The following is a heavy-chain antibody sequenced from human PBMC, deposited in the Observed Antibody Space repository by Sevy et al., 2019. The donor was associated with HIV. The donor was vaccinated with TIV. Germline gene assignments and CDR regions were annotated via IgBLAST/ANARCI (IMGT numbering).Heavy chain of an antibody. V-gene: IGHV3-49*04. CDR1: GFTFGDYA. CDR2: IRSKAYGGTT. Sequence: GGSLRLSCTASGFTFGDYAMSWVRQAPGKGLEWVGFIRSKAYGGTTEYAASVKGRFTISRDDSKSIAYLQMNSLKTEDTAVYYCTREWFGELNAFDIWGQGTMVTASS. D-gene: IGHD3-10*01. J-gene: IGHJ3*02. CDR3: TREWFGELNAFDI.